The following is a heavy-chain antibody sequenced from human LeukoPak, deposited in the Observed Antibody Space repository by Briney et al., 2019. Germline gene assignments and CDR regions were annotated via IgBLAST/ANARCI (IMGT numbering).Heavy chain of an antibody. CDR1: GFTFSSYS. D-gene: IGHD6-19*01. J-gene: IGHJ4*02. CDR2: ISSSSSYI. CDR3: ARDHSSGWYGC. V-gene: IGHV3-21*01. Sequence: GGSLRLSCAASGFTFSSYSMNWVRQAPGKGLEWVSSISSSSSYIYYADSVKGRFTISRDNAKNSLYLQVNSLRAEDTAVYYCARDHSSGWYGCWGQGTLVTVSS.